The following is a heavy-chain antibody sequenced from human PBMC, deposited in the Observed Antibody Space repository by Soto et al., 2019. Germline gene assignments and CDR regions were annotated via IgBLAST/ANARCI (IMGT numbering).Heavy chain of an antibody. Sequence: QVQLVQSGAEVQKPGASVKVSCKASGYTFTGYGITWVRQAPGQGLEWMGWISAYNGDTKYAEKFQGRVSMTTDTSTSTAYMELGSLRPDDTAVYYCAREWNIAVAGTDWFDPWGQGTLVTVSS. CDR1: GYTFTGYG. CDR2: ISAYNGDT. CDR3: AREWNIAVAGTDWFDP. J-gene: IGHJ5*02. V-gene: IGHV1-18*04. D-gene: IGHD6-19*01.